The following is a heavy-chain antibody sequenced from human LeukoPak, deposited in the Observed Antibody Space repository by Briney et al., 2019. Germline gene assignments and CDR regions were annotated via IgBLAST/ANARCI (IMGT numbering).Heavy chain of an antibody. D-gene: IGHD7-27*01. CDR3: AKLANWGSNDAFDI. Sequence: SETLSLTCTVSGGSISSYYWSWIRQPQGKGLEWIGYIYYGGYTNYNPSLKSRVTISVDTSKNQFSLKLSSVTATDTAVYYCAKLANWGSNDAFDIWGQGTMVTVSS. V-gene: IGHV4-59*01. CDR2: IYYGGYT. J-gene: IGHJ3*02. CDR1: GGSISSYY.